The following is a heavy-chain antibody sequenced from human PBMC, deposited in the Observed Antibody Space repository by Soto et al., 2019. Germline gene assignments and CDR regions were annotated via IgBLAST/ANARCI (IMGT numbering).Heavy chain of an antibody. V-gene: IGHV1-2*02. CDR3: AREYSSGLIRIDH. J-gene: IGHJ4*02. D-gene: IGHD6-19*01. Sequence: ASVKVSCKASGYSFPAYYIHWVRQAPGQGLEWMGWINPNSGGANYAQKFQGRVTMTSDTSISTAYMELSSLRSDDTAVYYCAREYSSGLIRIDHWGQGTVVTVSS. CDR2: INPNSGGA. CDR1: GYSFPAYY.